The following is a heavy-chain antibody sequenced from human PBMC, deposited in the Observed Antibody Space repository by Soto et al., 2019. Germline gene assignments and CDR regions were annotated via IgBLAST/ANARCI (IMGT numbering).Heavy chain of an antibody. J-gene: IGHJ3*01. CDR1: GYSFTSYW. D-gene: IGHD3-3*01. V-gene: IGHV5-10-1*01. CDR3: ATSTLFGVVDTFNV. CDR2: IDPTDSEA. Sequence: GESLKISCKGSGYSFTSYWIGWVRQLPGKGLEWVGKIDPTDSEARYSPSLQGHVRFSVDTSNNTAFLQWNGLKASDTAIYYCATSTLFGVVDTFNVCGQGTMVTVSS.